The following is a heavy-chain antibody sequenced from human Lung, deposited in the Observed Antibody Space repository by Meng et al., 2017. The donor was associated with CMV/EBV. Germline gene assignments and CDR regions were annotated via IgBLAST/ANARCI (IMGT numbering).Heavy chain of an antibody. CDR3: ARDPRGINIVVVHNGMDV. V-gene: IGHV3-7*01. CDR2: IKQDGSEK. Sequence: GESLKISCAASGFTFSSYWMSWVRQAPGKGLEWVANIKQDGSEKYYVDSVKGRFPISRDNAKNSLYLQMNSLRAEDTAVYYCARDPRGINIVVVHNGMDVWGQGTTVTVSS. CDR1: GFTFSSYW. J-gene: IGHJ6*02. D-gene: IGHD2-2*01.